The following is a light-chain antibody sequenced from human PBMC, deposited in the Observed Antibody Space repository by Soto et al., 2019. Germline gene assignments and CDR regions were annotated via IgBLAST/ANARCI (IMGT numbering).Light chain of an antibody. CDR1: QCIRND. CDR3: LQDYNYPQT. Sequence: AIQMTQSPSSLSASVGDSVTITCRASQCIRNDIGWYQQKPGKAPKLLIYAASRLQTGVSSRFSGSGSGTDFTLTISSLHPEDFATYYCLQDYNYPQTFGPGTKVDIK. CDR2: AAS. V-gene: IGKV1-6*01. J-gene: IGKJ1*01.